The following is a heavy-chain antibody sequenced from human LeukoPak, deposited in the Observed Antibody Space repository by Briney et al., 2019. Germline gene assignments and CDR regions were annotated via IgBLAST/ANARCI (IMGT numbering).Heavy chain of an antibody. J-gene: IGHJ5*02. CDR2: INQDGSDK. Sequence: GGSLRLSCAASGFTFSSYWMSWVRQAPGKGLEWVANINQDGSDKNYVDSLKGRFTISRDNSKNTLYLQMNSLRAEDTAVYYCAKDSYCSSTSCSTHNWFDPWGQGTLVTVSS. V-gene: IGHV3-7*01. D-gene: IGHD2-2*01. CDR1: GFTFSSYW. CDR3: AKDSYCSSTSCSTHNWFDP.